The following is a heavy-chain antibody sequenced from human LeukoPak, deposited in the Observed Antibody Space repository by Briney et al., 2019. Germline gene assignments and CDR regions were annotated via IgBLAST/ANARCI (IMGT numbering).Heavy chain of an antibody. Sequence: GGSLRLSCAASGFTFSSYAMSWVRQAPGKGLEWVSAISGSGGSTYYADSVKGRFTISRDNSKNTLYLQMNSLRAEDTAVYYCAIDCSSTSCYNWGQGTLVTVSS. CDR2: ISGSGGST. CDR1: GFTFSSYA. J-gene: IGHJ4*02. CDR3: AIDCSSTSCYN. V-gene: IGHV3-23*01. D-gene: IGHD2-2*01.